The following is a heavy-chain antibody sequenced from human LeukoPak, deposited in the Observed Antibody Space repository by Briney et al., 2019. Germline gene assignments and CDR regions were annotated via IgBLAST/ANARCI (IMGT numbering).Heavy chain of an antibody. CDR1: GFSFSGYA. J-gene: IGHJ4*02. CDR3: AKETVAAYY. V-gene: IGHV3-23*01. D-gene: IGHD6-19*01. Sequence: RGSLRLSCAASGFSFSGYAMSWVRQAPGKGLEWVSSISGSGGTTYYADSVKGRFTISRDNSRNTLYLQMNSLRAEDTAVYYCAKETVAAYYGGQGTLVTVSS. CDR2: ISGSGGTT.